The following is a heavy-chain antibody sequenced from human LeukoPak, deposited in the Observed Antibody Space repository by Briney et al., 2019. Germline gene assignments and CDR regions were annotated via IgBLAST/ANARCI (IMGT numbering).Heavy chain of an antibody. V-gene: IGHV3-23*01. CDR3: AKSSVTTLLSLGVDVGGFDY. Sequence: GGSLRLSCAASGFTFSSYAMSWVRQAPGKGLEWVSAISGSGGSTYYADSVKGRFTISRDNSKNTLYLQMNSLRAEDTAVYYCAKSSVTTLLSLGVDVGGFDYWGQGTLVTVSS. CDR1: GFTFSSYA. D-gene: IGHD4-17*01. CDR2: ISGSGGST. J-gene: IGHJ4*02.